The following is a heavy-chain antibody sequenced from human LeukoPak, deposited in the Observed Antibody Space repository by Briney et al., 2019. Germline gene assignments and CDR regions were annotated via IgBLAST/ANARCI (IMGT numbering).Heavy chain of an antibody. CDR1: GFTFSSYA. CDR2: ISGSGGST. Sequence: PGGSLRLSCAASGFTFSSYAMSWVRQAPGKGLEWVSAISGSGGSTYYADSVKGRFTISRDNSKNTLYLQMNSLRAEDTAVYYCASSDYYDSSGYYYLGMDVWGQGTTVTVSS. CDR3: ASSDYYDSSGYYYLGMDV. D-gene: IGHD3-22*01. J-gene: IGHJ6*02. V-gene: IGHV3-23*01.